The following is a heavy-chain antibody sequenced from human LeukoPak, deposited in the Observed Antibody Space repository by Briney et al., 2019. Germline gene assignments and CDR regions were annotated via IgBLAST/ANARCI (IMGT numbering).Heavy chain of an antibody. CDR2: INPNSGGT. Sequence: ASVKVSCKASGYTFTCYYMHWVRQAPGQGLEWMGWINPNSGGTNYAQKFQGRVTMTRDTSISTAYMELSRLRSDDTAVYYCARDSGWYDEADAFDIWGQGTMVTVSS. CDR3: ARDSGWYDEADAFDI. CDR1: GYTFTCYY. J-gene: IGHJ3*02. D-gene: IGHD6-19*01. V-gene: IGHV1-2*02.